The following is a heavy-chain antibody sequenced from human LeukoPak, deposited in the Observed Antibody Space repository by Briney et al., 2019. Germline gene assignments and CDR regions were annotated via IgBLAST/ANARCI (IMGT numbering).Heavy chain of an antibody. D-gene: IGHD3-10*01. J-gene: IGHJ5*02. Sequence: SETLSLTCTVSGGSISSNNYYWGWIRQPPGKGLEWIGSLYYSGSAYYNPSLKSRVTISVDASKNQFSLKLSSVTAADTAVYYCAREPLGLLWFGELNWFDPWGQGTLVTVSS. CDR2: LYYSGSA. CDR3: AREPLGLLWFGELNWFDP. V-gene: IGHV4-39*07. CDR1: GGSISSNNYY.